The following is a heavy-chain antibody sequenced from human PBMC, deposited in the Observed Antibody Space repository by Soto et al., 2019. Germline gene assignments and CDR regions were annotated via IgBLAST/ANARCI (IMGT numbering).Heavy chain of an antibody. Sequence: SVKVSCKASGGTFDSYAISWVRQAPGQGLEWMGGVIPMFLKSNYAQKFQGRVTITADKSTNTVYMEMNSLKSEDTAVYYCVRGGGEMANPPPYLYWGQGTQVTVSS. D-gene: IGHD3-16*01. V-gene: IGHV1-69*06. CDR2: VIPMFLKS. J-gene: IGHJ4*02. CDR1: GGTFDSYA. CDR3: VRGGGEMANPPPYLY.